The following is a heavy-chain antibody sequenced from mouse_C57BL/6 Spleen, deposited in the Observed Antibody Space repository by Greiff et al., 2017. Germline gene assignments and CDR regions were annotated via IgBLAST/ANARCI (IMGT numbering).Heavy chain of an antibody. J-gene: IGHJ2*01. CDR1: GYTFTSYW. Sequence: QVQLQQPGAELVRPGSSVKLSCKASGYTFTSYWMHWVRPRPIQGLEWIGNIDPSDSETHYNQKFKDKATLTVDKSSSTAYMQLSSLTSEDSAVYYCARYDYLDYWGQGTTLTVSS. V-gene: IGHV1-52*01. CDR2: IDPSDSET. CDR3: ARYDYLDY. D-gene: IGHD2-3*01.